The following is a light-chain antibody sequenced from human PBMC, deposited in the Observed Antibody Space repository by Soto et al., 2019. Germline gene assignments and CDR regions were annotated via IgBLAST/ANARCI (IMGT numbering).Light chain of an antibody. Sequence: DIQMTPSPSSLSASVGDRVIITCRTSQSISNYLNWYQHKPGKAPKVLISAASNLQSGVPSRFSGSGSGTVFTLTISSLKPEDFATYFCQQSYTLSPLTFGGGTKVDIK. CDR1: QSISNY. J-gene: IGKJ4*01. V-gene: IGKV1-39*01. CDR3: QQSYTLSPLT. CDR2: AAS.